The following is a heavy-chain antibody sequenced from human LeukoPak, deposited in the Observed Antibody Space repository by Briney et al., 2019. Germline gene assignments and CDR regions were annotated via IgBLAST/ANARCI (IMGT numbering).Heavy chain of an antibody. V-gene: IGHV4-34*01. CDR1: GGSFSGYY. Sequence: SETLSLTCAVYGGSFSGYYWSWIRQPPGKGLEWIGEINHSGSTNYNPSLKGRVTISVDTSKNQLSLKLSSLTAADTAVYYCARGRGSSSPFDYWGQGTLDTVSS. CDR2: INHSGST. CDR3: ARGRGSSSPFDY. D-gene: IGHD6-6*01. J-gene: IGHJ4*02.